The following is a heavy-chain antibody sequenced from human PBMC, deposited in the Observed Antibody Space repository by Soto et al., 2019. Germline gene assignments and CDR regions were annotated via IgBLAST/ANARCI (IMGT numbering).Heavy chain of an antibody. CDR1: GITLSSNW. Sequence: GGCRRLSCAAGGITLSSNWMHWVRQAPGKGLVWVSSINGDGSTTNYADSVKGRFTISRDNAKNTVSLQMNSLRADDTAVYYCASLTGTYFISNTHWGQGVLVTVSS. J-gene: IGHJ4*02. V-gene: IGHV3-74*01. D-gene: IGHD3-22*01. CDR2: INGDGSTT. CDR3: ASLTGTYFISNTH.